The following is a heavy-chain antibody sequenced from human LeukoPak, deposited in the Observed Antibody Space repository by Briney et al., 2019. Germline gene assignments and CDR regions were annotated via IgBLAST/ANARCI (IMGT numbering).Heavy chain of an antibody. V-gene: IGHV3-11*01. CDR3: ARVQKGIAAAGTGGGWFEP. D-gene: IGHD6-13*01. J-gene: IGHJ5*02. CDR1: GFTFSDYY. CDR2: ISSGGSTI. Sequence: GGSLRLSCAASGFTFSDYYMSWIRQAPGKGLEWISYISSGGSTIYYADFVRGQFTISRDNAKKSLYLQMNSLRAEDTAVYYCARVQKGIAAAGTGGGWFEPWGQGTLVTVS.